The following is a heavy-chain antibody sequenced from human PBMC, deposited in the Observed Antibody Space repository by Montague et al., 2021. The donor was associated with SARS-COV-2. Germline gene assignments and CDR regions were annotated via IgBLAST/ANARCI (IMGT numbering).Heavy chain of an antibody. CDR2: IFHSGAA. CDR1: GGCISSGNW. D-gene: IGHD6-13*01. J-gene: IGHJ4*02. CDR3: ARDFVAAVPDRFDS. Sequence: SETLSLTCAVSGGCISSGNWWSWVRQPPGKGLEWIGEIFHSGAASYNPXXEGRLTISMDKSKNEFSLKLTSVTAADTAMYYCARDFVAAVPDRFDSWGQGVLVTVSS. V-gene: IGHV4/OR15-8*02.